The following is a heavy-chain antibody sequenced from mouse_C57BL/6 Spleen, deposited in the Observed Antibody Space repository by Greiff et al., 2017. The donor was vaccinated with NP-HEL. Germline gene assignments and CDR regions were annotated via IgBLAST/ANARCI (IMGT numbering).Heavy chain of an antibody. CDR1: GYTFTSYG. J-gene: IGHJ4*01. CDR2: IYPRSGNT. CDR3: ARSAHITTVVADAMDY. V-gene: IGHV1-81*01. Sequence: VKLQESGAELARPGASVKLSCKASGYTFTSYGISWVKQRTGQGLEWIGEIYPRSGNTYYNEKFKGKATLTADKSSSTAYMELRSLTSEDSAVYFCARSAHITTVVADAMDYWGQGTSVTVSS. D-gene: IGHD1-1*01.